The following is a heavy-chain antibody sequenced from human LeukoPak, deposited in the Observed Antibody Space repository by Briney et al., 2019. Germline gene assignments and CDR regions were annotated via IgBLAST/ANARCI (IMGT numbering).Heavy chain of an antibody. D-gene: IGHD1-26*01. CDR2: INQSGST. V-gene: IGHV4-34*01. CDR3: ARGALKWELPPIRARKSYYFDY. CDR1: SGSFSKYY. Sequence: SETLSLTCAVYSGSFSKYYWSWIRQPPGKGLEWIGEINQSGSTNYNPYLKSRVTISVDTSKNHFSLKLSSVTAADTAVYYCARGALKWELPPIRARKSYYFDYWGQGTLVTVSS. J-gene: IGHJ4*02.